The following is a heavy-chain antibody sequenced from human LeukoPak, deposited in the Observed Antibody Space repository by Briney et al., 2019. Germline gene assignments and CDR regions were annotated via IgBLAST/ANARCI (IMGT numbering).Heavy chain of an antibody. CDR2: IYTSGST. Sequence: PSETLSLTCTVSGGSISSYYWSWIRQPAGKGLEWIGRIYTSGSTNYNPSLKSRVTMSVDTSKNQFSLKLSSVTAADTAVYYCARDTAMFTTYYYYYMDVSGKGTTVTVSS. D-gene: IGHD5-18*01. J-gene: IGHJ6*03. CDR3: ARDTAMFTTYYYYYMDV. CDR1: GGSISSYY. V-gene: IGHV4-4*07.